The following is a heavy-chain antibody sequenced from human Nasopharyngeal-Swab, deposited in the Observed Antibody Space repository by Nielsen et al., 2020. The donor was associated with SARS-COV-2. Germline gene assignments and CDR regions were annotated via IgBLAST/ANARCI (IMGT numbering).Heavy chain of an antibody. CDR1: GYTLSELS. Sequence: ASVKVSCKVSGYTLSELSMHWVRQAPGKGLEWMGGFDPEDGETIYAQKFQGRVTMTEDTSTDTAYMELSSLRSEDTAVYYCATGSGSYLANWFDPWGQGTLVTVSS. CDR2: FDPEDGET. CDR3: ATGSGSYLANWFDP. V-gene: IGHV1-24*01. D-gene: IGHD1-26*01. J-gene: IGHJ5*02.